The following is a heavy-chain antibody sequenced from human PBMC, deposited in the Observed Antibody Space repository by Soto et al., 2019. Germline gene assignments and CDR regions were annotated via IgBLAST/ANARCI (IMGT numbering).Heavy chain of an antibody. CDR1: GYTFSNYG. V-gene: IGHV1-18*01. CDR3: ARDWYFYGSGSPNHMDV. J-gene: IGHJ6*03. Sequence: QVQLVQSGDEMRKPGASVKVSCQASGYTFSNYGITWVRQAPGQGLEWMGWISAHSVNSKYAHSLPGRLTLTTDTSTSTAYMVLRSLRSDDTAVYYCARDWYFYGSGSPNHMDVWGKGTTVSVSS. D-gene: IGHD3-10*01. CDR2: ISAHSVNS.